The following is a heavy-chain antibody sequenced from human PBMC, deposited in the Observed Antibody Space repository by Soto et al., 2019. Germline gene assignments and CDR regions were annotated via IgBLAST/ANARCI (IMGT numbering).Heavy chain of an antibody. CDR1: GVSISSYY. CDR2: IYYSGST. D-gene: IGHD5-12*01. CDR3: ARSDSGYEYYFDY. V-gene: IGHV4-59*01. J-gene: IGHJ4*02. Sequence: PSETLSLTCTVSGVSISSYYWSWIRQPPGKGLEWIGYIYYSGSTNYNPSLESRVTISVDTSKNQFSLKLSSVTAADTAVYYCARSDSGYEYYFDYRGQGTLVTVSS.